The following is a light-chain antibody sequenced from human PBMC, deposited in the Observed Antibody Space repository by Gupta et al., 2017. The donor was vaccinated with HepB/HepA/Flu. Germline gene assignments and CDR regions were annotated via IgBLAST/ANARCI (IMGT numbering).Light chain of an antibody. CDR2: EVS. Sequence: QSALTQPPSVSGSPGQSVTISCTGTSSDVGSYNRVSWYQQPPGTAPKLMIYEVSNRPSGVPDRFSGSKSGNTASLTIYGLQAEDEADYYCSSYTSTSTFVFGGGTKLTVL. V-gene: IGLV2-18*02. J-gene: IGLJ2*01. CDR3: SSYTSTSTFV. CDR1: SSDVGSYNR.